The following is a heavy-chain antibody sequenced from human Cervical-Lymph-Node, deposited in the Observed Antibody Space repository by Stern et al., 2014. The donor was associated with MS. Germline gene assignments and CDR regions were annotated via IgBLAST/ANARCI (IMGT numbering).Heavy chain of an antibody. D-gene: IGHD5-12*01. J-gene: IGHJ4*02. V-gene: IGHV1-2*06. CDR3: ARLEWLDY. CDR1: GYTFNGYY. CDR2: INPNSGGT. Sequence: QVQLVQSGAEVKKPGASVQVSCKASGYTFNGYYMHWVRQAPGQGLEWKGRINPNSGGTNYAQKVLGRVTMIRDTSTSTAYTVLSRLISDDTAVYYCARLEWLDYWGQGTLVTVSS.